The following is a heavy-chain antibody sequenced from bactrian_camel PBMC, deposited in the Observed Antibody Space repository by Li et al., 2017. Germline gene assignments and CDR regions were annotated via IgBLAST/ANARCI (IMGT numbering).Heavy chain of an antibody. CDR1: GHVIGYWY. J-gene: IGHJ6*01. Sequence: HVQLVESGGGSVEAGGSPRLSCEAPGHVIGYWYMGWFRQAAGKQREWVSTIGADGATRYADSVKGRFTLSKDKAKDTVYLQMNGLTPEDTGMYYCAADPKSIWTSAGACDPRRDRYNSWGQGTQVTVS. D-gene: IGHD1*01. V-gene: IGHV3S53*01. CDR2: IGADGAT. CDR3: AADPKSIWTSAGACDPRRDRYNS.